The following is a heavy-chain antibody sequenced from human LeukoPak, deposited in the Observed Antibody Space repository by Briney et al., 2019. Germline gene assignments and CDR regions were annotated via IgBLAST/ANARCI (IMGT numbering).Heavy chain of an antibody. V-gene: IGHV3-23*01. CDR1: GITLSNYG. Sequence: GGSLRLSCAVSGITLSNYGMSWVRQASGKGLEWVAGINDSGGRTNYADFVKGRFIISRDNPKNTLYLQMNSLRAEDTAVYFCAKRGVVIRVILVGFHKEAYYFDSWGQGALVTVSS. D-gene: IGHD3-22*01. J-gene: IGHJ4*02. CDR2: INDSGGRT. CDR3: AKRGVVIRVILVGFHKEAYYFDS.